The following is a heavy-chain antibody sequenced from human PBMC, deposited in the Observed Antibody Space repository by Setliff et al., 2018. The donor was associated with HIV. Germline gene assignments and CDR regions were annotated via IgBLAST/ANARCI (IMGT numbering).Heavy chain of an antibody. CDR1: GYTFTNYY. D-gene: IGHD2-15*01. V-gene: IGHV1-8*03. J-gene: IGHJ6*03. Sequence: ASVKVSCKASGYTFTNYYIHWVRQAPGQGLEWMGWMNPDSGNTGSAQNFRGRLTITWNTSISTAYMELGSLTSDDTAVYFCARDYDIVVVVDASQYPHYYMDVWGQGTTVTVSS. CDR2: MNPDSGNT. CDR3: ARDYDIVVVVDASQYPHYYMDV.